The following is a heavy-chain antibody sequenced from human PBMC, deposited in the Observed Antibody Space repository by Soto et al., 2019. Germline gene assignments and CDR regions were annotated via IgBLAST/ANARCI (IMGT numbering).Heavy chain of an antibody. J-gene: IGHJ6*02. CDR1: GGSISSYY. CDR2: IYYSGST. D-gene: IGHD2-2*01. V-gene: IGHV4-59*01. CDR3: ARDLCSSTSCSNYYYYGMDV. Sequence: SETLSLTCTVSGGSISSYYWSWIRQPPGKGPEWIGYIYYSGSTNYNPSLKSRVTISVDTSKNQFSLKLSSVTAADTAVYYCARDLCSSTSCSNYYYYGMDVWGQGTTVTVSS.